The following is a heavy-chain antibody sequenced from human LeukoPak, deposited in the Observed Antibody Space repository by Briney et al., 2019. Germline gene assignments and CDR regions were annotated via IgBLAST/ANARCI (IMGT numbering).Heavy chain of an antibody. Sequence: PGGSLRLSCAASGFTFSSYAMHWVRQAPGKGLEWVAVISYDGGNTYYADSVKGRFTISRDNSKNTLYLQLNSLRAEDTAVYYCARDSTYYYGSGSSGPHYFDYWVQGTLVTVSS. V-gene: IGHV3-30*01. CDR2: ISYDGGNT. J-gene: IGHJ4*02. CDR3: ARDSTYYYGSGSSGPHYFDY. CDR1: GFTFSSYA. D-gene: IGHD3-10*01.